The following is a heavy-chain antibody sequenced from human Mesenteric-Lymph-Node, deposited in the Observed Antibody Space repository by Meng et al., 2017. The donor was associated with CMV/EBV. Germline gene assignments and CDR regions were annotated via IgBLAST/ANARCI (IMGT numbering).Heavy chain of an antibody. CDR3: AKSRSSTPGIVDD. D-gene: IGHD2/OR15-2a*01. Sequence: QGQLQESGPGLVKPSETLSLTCIVAGVSVISGAYHWSWIRQSPGKGLEWIGYIYGTGITIYNPSLKSRVTILLETSKNQLSLKLNSVTTADTAVYYCAKSRSSTPGIVDDWGQGTLVTVSS. V-gene: IGHV4-61*08. J-gene: IGHJ4*02. CDR2: IYGTGIT. CDR1: GVSVISGAYH.